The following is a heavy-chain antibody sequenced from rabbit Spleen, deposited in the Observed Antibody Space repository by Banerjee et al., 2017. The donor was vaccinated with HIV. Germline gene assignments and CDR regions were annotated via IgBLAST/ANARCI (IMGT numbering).Heavy chain of an antibody. J-gene: IGHJ4*01. CDR3: ARADYVGYGYVLGLDL. V-gene: IGHV1S40*01. CDR1: GFSFNSGYD. Sequence: QSLEESGGGLVKPGASLTLTCKASGFSFNSGYDMCWVRQAPGKGLEWIACIYAGSSGSTYSAIWAKGRFTISKTSSTTVTLQMTSLTAADTATYFCARADYVGYGYVLGLDLWGPGTLVTVS. D-gene: IGHD6-1*01. CDR2: IYAGSSGST.